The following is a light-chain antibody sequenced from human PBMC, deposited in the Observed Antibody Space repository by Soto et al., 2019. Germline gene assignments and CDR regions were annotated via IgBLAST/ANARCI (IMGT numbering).Light chain of an antibody. CDR1: NIGTKS. CDR3: QVWDSDSDHVV. J-gene: IGLJ2*01. CDR2: YDS. Sequence: SYELTQPPSVSVAPGKTARITCGGDNIGTKSVHWYQQKPGQAPVLVIYYDSDRPSGIPERFSGSSSGNTATLTISRVEAGDEADYYCQVWDSDSDHVVFGGGTKVTVL. V-gene: IGLV3-21*04.